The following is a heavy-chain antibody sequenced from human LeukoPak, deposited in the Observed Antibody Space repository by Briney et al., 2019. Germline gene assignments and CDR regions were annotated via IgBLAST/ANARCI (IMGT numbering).Heavy chain of an antibody. V-gene: IGHV1-69*05. Sequence: SVKVSCKTSGGTFTSYAITWVRQAPGQGLEWMGKIIPISGTTNYAQKFQGRVTITTDESTSTAYMELSSLRSEDTAVYYCARGAVYCSSTSCYVSYYYYMDVWGKGTTVTVSS. CDR3: ARGAVYCSSTSCYVSYYYYMDV. J-gene: IGHJ6*03. CDR2: IIPISGTT. CDR1: GGTFTSYA. D-gene: IGHD2-2*01.